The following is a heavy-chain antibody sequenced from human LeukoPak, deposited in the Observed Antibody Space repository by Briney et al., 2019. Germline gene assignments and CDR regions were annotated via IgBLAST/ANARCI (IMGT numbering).Heavy chain of an antibody. CDR3: ATPVYSGSYWRGAFDI. J-gene: IGHJ3*02. Sequence: GASVKVSCKVSGYTLTELSMHWVRQAPGKGLEWMGGFDPEGGETIYAQKFQGRVTMTEDTSTDTAYMELSSLRSEDTAVYYCATPVYSGSYWRGAFDIWGQGTMVTVSS. D-gene: IGHD1-26*01. CDR2: FDPEGGET. CDR1: GYTLTELS. V-gene: IGHV1-24*01.